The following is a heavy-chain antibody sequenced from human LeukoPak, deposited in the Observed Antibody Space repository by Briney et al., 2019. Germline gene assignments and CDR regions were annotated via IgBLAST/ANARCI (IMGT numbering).Heavy chain of an antibody. D-gene: IGHD1-26*01. J-gene: IGHJ6*03. CDR2: INSDGRIT. Sequence: GGSLTLSCAASGFTFSSYWMHWVRQAPGKGLVWVSRINSDGRITVYADSVKGRFTISRDNAKNTLYLQMNSLRAEDTAVYYCARVGANSGSNMDVWGKGTTVTVSS. V-gene: IGHV3-74*01. CDR3: ARVGANSGSNMDV. CDR1: GFTFSSYW.